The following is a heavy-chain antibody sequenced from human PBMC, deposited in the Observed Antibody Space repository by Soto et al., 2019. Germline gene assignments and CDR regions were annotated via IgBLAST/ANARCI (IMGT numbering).Heavy chain of an antibody. J-gene: IGHJ4*02. Sequence: QVQLVQSGAEVKKPGSSVKVSCKASGGTFSSYTISWVRQATGQGLEWMGRIIPILGIANYAQKFQGRVTITADKSTSTAYMELSSLRSEDTAVYYCARDTWGNSCYDKTFDYWGQGTLVTVSS. V-gene: IGHV1-69*08. D-gene: IGHD5-12*01. CDR2: IIPILGIA. CDR3: ARDTWGNSCYDKTFDY. CDR1: GGTFSSYT.